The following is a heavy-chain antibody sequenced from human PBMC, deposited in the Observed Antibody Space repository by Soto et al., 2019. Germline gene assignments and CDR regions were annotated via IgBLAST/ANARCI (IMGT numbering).Heavy chain of an antibody. CDR3: ARVRGSSFDYYYMDV. CDR2: IFVSGSTM. D-gene: IGHD1-26*01. Sequence: PGGSLRLSCAASGFIFSGYSMNWVRQAPGRGLEWISYIFVSGSTMYFADSVKGRFTISRDNAKNSLFLQMNSLRAEDTAVYYCARVRGSSFDYYYMDVWGKGTTVTVSS. CDR1: GFIFSGYS. J-gene: IGHJ6*03. V-gene: IGHV3-48*01.